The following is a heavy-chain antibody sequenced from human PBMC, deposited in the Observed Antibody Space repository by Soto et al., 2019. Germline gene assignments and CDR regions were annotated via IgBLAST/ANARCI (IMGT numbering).Heavy chain of an antibody. V-gene: IGHV3-15*07. CDR3: YQSGGDSKFPPSPLLLHLRKGR. D-gene: IGHD4-4*01. CDR1: GFTFSNAW. CDR2: IKSKTDGGTT. J-gene: IGHJ6*02. Sequence: EVQLVESGGGLVKPGGSLRLSCAASGFTFSNAWMNWVRQAPGKGLEWVGRIKSKTDGGTTDYAAPVKGRFTISRDDSKNPPYVEIDRPKNGEHGVYLCYQSGGDSKFPPSPLLLHLRKGRRGQGTTVTVSS.